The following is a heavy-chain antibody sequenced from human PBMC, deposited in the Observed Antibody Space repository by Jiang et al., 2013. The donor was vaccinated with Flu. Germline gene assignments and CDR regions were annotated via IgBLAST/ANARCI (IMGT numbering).Heavy chain of an antibody. V-gene: IGHV1-69*04. Sequence: EVKKPGSSVRVSCKGFWRHLLQLCCLLGATGPLDTGLSGMGRIIPVLGMTNYAQTLQGRLTITADKSTTTAYMDLNSLRIEDTAVYYCARTTHMTSVTTDDFWGQGTLVTVSS. D-gene: IGHD4-17*01. CDR1: RHLLQLC. J-gene: IGHJ4*02. CDR3: ARTTHMTSVTTDDF. CDR2: IIPVLGMT.